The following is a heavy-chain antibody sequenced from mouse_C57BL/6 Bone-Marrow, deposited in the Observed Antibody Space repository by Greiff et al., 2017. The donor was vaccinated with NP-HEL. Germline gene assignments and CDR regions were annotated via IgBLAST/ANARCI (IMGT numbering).Heavy chain of an antibody. D-gene: IGHD2-3*01. J-gene: IGHJ4*01. CDR3: AYDGYDEGAMDY. CDR2: IHPNSGST. Sequence: QVQLQQPGAELVKPGASVKLSCKASGYTFTSYWMHWVKQRPGQGLEWIGMIHPNSGSTNYNQKFKSKATLTVDKSSSTAYMQLSSLTSEDSAVYYCAYDGYDEGAMDYWGQGTSVTVSS. CDR1: GYTFTSYW. V-gene: IGHV1-64*01.